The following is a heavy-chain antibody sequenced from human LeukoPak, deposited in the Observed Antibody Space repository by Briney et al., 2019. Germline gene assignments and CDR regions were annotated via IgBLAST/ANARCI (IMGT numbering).Heavy chain of an antibody. V-gene: IGHV3-7*03. CDR3: ARSSYSSSSSV. J-gene: IGHJ3*01. D-gene: IGHD6-6*01. CDR2: IKQDGSEK. Sequence: WVANIKQDGSEKYYVDSVKGLFTISRDNAKNSLYLQMNSLRAEDTAVYYCARSSYSSSSSVWGQGTMVTASS.